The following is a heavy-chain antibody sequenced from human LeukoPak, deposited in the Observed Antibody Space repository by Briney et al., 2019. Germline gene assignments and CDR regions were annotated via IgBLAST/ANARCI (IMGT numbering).Heavy chain of an antibody. CDR3: AKIVSAWDGFDY. CDR1: GFTFSSYA. J-gene: IGHJ4*02. V-gene: IGHV3-48*04. CDR2: ISSSTTTI. Sequence: GGSLRLSCAASGFTFSSYAMNWVRQAPGKGLEWVSYISSSTTTIYYADSVKGRFTISRDSAKNSLFLQMNSLRVEDTAAYYCAKIVSAWDGFDYWGQGALVTVSS. D-gene: IGHD3-16*02.